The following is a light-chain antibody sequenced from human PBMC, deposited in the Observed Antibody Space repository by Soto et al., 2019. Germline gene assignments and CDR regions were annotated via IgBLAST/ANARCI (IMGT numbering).Light chain of an antibody. CDR2: LGS. J-gene: IGKJ1*01. CDR1: QSLLHSNGYNY. CDR3: MQALTTPKT. Sequence: DIVMTQSPLSLPVTPGEPASISCRSSQSLLHSNGYNYLDWYLQKPGQSPHLLIYLGSNRASGVPDRFSGSGSGSDFTLKISRVEAEDVGVYYCMQALTTPKTFGQGTKVEIK. V-gene: IGKV2-28*01.